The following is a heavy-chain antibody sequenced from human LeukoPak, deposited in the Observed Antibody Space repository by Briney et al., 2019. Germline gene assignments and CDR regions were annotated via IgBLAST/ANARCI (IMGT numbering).Heavy chain of an antibody. CDR2: FSGSTSRT. CDR1: GFTFSIYA. CDR3: AKEGARTAGDYNPPYYYYIDV. Sequence: PGGSLRLSCAASGFTFSIYAMTWVRQAPGKGPEWIATFSGSTSRTYYADSVKGRFTISRVNSKNTLSLRMNSLRAEDTAVYYCAKEGARTAGDYNPPYYYYIDVWGKGTTVTVSS. V-gene: IGHV3-23*01. J-gene: IGHJ6*03. D-gene: IGHD1-1*01.